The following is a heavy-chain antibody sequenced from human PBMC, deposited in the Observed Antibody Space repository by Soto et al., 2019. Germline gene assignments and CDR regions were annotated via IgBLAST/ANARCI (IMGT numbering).Heavy chain of an antibody. D-gene: IGHD3-9*01. CDR1: GYTFTSYY. CDR3: ARAVYDILTGYHMSTGVVNWFDP. J-gene: IGHJ5*02. V-gene: IGHV1-46*01. CDR2: INPSGGST. Sequence: QVQLVQSGAEVKKPGASVKVSCKASGYTFTSYYMHWVRQAPGQGLEWMGIINPSGGSTSYAQKFQGTDTMTRDTSTSTAYMELRSLRSEDTAVYYCARAVYDILTGYHMSTGVVNWFDPWGQGTLVTVSS.